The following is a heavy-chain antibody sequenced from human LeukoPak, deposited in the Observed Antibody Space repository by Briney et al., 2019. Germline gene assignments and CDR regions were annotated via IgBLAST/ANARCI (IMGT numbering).Heavy chain of an antibody. Sequence: SETLSLTCAVYGGSFSGYYWSWIRQPPEKGLGWIGEIHHYGTTNYNPSLKSRVTILIDTSKNQFSLKLNSVTAADTAVYYCARTYQSTVPGIAGAGTFDYWGQGILVTVSS. CDR1: GGSFSGYY. CDR2: IHHYGTT. CDR3: ARTYQSTVPGIAGAGTFDY. J-gene: IGHJ4*02. V-gene: IGHV4-34*01. D-gene: IGHD6-13*01.